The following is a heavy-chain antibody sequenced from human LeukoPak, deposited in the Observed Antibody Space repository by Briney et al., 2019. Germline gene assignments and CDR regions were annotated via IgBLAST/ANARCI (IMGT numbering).Heavy chain of an antibody. Sequence: SVTLSLTCAVYGGSFSGYYWSWIRQPPGKGLEWIGEINHSGSTNYNPSLKSRVTISVDTSKNQFSLKLSSVTAADTAVYYCARDAAADYWGQGTLVTVSS. J-gene: IGHJ4*02. V-gene: IGHV4-34*01. CDR3: ARDAAADY. CDR1: GGSFSGYY. D-gene: IGHD2-2*01. CDR2: INHSGST.